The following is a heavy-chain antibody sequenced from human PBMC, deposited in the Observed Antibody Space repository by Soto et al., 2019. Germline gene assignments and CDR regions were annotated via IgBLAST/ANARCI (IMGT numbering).Heavy chain of an antibody. J-gene: IGHJ4*02. CDR3: AHFMTTMTTGYFDF. D-gene: IGHD4-17*01. CDR1: GFSLSTSGVG. Sequence: QITLKESGPTLVKPTQTLTLTCTFSGFSLSTSGVGVVWIRQPPGKALEWLSVLYWDDDKRYSSSLKSRLTITKDTSKTVVLLTMTNVDPVDTATYYCAHFMTTMTTGYFDFWGQGILVTVSS. V-gene: IGHV2-5*02. CDR2: LYWDDDK.